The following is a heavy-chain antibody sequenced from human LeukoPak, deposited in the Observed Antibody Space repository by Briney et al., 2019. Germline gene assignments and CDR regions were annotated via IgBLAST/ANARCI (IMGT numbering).Heavy chain of an antibody. CDR1: GGSISSYY. J-gene: IGHJ4*02. Sequence: SGTLSLTCTVSGGSISSYYWSWIRQPPGKGLEWIGYIYYSGSTNYNPSLKSRVTISVDTSKSQFSLKLSSVTAADTAVYYCARHSSVRSPFDYWGQGTMVTVSS. CDR2: IYYSGST. D-gene: IGHD5/OR15-5a*01. CDR3: ARHSSVRSPFDY. V-gene: IGHV4-59*08.